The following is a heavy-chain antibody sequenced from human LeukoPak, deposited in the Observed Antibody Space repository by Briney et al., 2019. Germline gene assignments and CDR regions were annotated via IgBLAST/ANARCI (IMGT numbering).Heavy chain of an antibody. CDR1: GFTFDDYA. V-gene: IGHV3-9*01. CDR3: AKDISSSLSSPGFDP. D-gene: IGHD6-13*01. J-gene: IGHJ5*02. CDR2: ISWNSGSI. Sequence: GGSLSLSCAASGFTFDDYAMHWVRQAPGKGLEWVSGISWNSGSIGYADSVKGRFTISRDNAKNSLYLQMNSLRAEDTALYYCAKDISSSLSSPGFDPWGQGTLVTVSS.